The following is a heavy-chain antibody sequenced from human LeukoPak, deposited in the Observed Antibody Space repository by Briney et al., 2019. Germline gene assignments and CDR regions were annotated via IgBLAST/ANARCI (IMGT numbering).Heavy chain of an antibody. CDR2: INGSGGRT. J-gene: IGHJ4*02. Sequence: GGSLRLSCAASGFIFSSYTMGWVRQAPGKGLEWVSDINGSGGRTYYADSVNGRFTISRDNSKNTLYLQMNSLRAEDTAVYYCAKAGGASWYLCWGQGTLVTVSS. V-gene: IGHV3-23*01. CDR3: AKAGGASWYLC. D-gene: IGHD6-13*01. CDR1: GFIFSSYT.